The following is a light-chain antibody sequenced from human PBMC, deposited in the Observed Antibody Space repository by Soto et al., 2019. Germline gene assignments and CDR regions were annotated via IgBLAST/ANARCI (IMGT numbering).Light chain of an antibody. Sequence: QSALTQPPSASGSPGQSVTISCTGTKNDIGVYDFVSWYQHHPGKAPRLIIYEVVQRPSGVPDRFSGSKSGNTASLTVSGLQAVDEADYFCKSYDGSNTYVFGSGTKVTVL. CDR2: EVV. V-gene: IGLV2-8*01. CDR1: KNDIGVYDF. CDR3: KSYDGSNTYV. J-gene: IGLJ1*01.